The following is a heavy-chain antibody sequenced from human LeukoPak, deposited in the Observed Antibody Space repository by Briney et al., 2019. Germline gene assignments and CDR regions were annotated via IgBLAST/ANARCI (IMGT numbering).Heavy chain of an antibody. Sequence: GGSLRLSCAASGFTFGSYAMYWVRQAPGKGLEWVSGIFGSGGSAHYADSVKGRFTISRDNSKNTVYLQMDSLRAEDTAVYYCAKDYRAGKQRLTSVDYWGQGTLVTVSS. J-gene: IGHJ4*02. CDR1: GFTFGSYA. CDR2: IFGSGGSA. V-gene: IGHV3-23*01. D-gene: IGHD6-19*01. CDR3: AKDYRAGKQRLTSVDY.